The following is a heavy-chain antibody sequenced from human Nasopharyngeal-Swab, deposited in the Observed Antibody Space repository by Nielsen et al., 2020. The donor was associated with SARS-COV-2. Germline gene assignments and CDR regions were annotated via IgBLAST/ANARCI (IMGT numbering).Heavy chain of an antibody. D-gene: IGHD3-10*01. CDR3: ARGSGITMVWFDP. Sequence: GSLRLSCAVSGGSISSSNWWSWIRQPPGKGLEWIGEINHSGSTNYNPSLKSRVTISVDTSKNQFSLKLSSVTAADTAVYYCARGSGITMVWFDPWGQGTLVTVSS. V-gene: IGHV4-4*02. CDR1: GGSISSSNW. CDR2: INHSGST. J-gene: IGHJ5*02.